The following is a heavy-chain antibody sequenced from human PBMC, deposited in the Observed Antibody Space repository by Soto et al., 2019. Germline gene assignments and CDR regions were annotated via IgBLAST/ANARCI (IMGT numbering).Heavy chain of an antibody. J-gene: IGHJ4*01. CDR3: AREGFSGSYYDF. D-gene: IGHD1-26*01. Sequence: QVQLVQSGTEVKKPGSAVKVSCKASGGTFSSYDISWVRQVPGQGLEWMGGIIPFSGTANYAQKFQGRVTITADKPTSTAYMELSSLRSEDTAVYYCAREGFSGSYYDFWGHGTLVTVSS. V-gene: IGHV1-69*06. CDR2: IIPFSGTA. CDR1: GGTFSSYD.